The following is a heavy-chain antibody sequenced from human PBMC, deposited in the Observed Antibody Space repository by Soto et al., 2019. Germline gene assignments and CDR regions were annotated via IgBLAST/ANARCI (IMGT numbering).Heavy chain of an antibody. D-gene: IGHD3-22*01. Sequence: QLQLQESGSGLVKPSQTLSLTCAVSGDSISSGVYSWSWIRQPPGKGLEWIGYLYHSGSTYYNPSHRSRVAISVDTSKTPFSRKLSSVTAADTAVYYCARLSQFNSSGYYGSWYFDYWGQGTLVTVSS. J-gene: IGHJ4*02. CDR1: GDSISSGVYS. CDR3: ARLSQFNSSGYYGSWYFDY. V-gene: IGHV4-30-2*01. CDR2: LYHSGST.